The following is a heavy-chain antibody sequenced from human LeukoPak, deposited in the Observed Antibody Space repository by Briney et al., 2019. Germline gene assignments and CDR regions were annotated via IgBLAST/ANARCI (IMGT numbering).Heavy chain of an antibody. CDR3: AKDESGYYYYYGMDV. CDR1: GFTFNSYG. CDR2: ISYDGSNK. J-gene: IGHJ6*02. V-gene: IGHV3-30*18. D-gene: IGHD3-3*01. Sequence: GGSLRLSCAASGFTFNSYGLHWVRQAPGKGLEWVAVISYDGSNKYYADSVKGRFTISRDNSKNTLYLQMNSLRAEDTAVYYCAKDESGYYYYYGMDVWGQGTTVTVSS.